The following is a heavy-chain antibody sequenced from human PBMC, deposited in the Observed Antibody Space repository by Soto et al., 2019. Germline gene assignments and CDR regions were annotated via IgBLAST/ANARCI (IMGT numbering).Heavy chain of an antibody. D-gene: IGHD4-17*01. J-gene: IGHJ5*02. CDR3: ARAPHYGGNSDNWFDP. CDR2: IYYSGST. Sequence: SETLSLTCTVSGGSISSYYWSWIRQPPGKGLEWIGYIYYSGSTNYNPSHKSRVTISVDTSKNQFSLKLSSVTAADTAVYYCARAPHYGGNSDNWFDPWGQGTLVTVSS. V-gene: IGHV4-59*01. CDR1: GGSISSYY.